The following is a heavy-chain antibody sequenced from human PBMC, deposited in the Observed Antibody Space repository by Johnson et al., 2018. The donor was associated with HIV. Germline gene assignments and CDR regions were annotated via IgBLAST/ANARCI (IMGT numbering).Heavy chain of an antibody. CDR3: AKDCVGVWWSRAFDI. Sequence: VQLVESGGGLEQPGGSLRVSCAASGFTVSSYAMSWVRQAPGKGLEWVSVISGRGGCTYYGDSVKGRFTISRDNSKNTLYLQMNSLRAEDTAVYYFAKDCVGVWWSRAFDIWGQGTMVTVSS. D-gene: IGHD2-21*01. CDR2: ISGRGGCT. J-gene: IGHJ3*02. V-gene: IGHV3-23*04. CDR1: GFTVSSYA.